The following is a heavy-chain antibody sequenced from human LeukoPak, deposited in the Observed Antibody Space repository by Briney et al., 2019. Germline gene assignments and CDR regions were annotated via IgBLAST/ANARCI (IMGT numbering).Heavy chain of an antibody. V-gene: IGHV3-30*18. Sequence: AGGSLRLSCAASGFTFSNYVMHWVRQAPGKGLEWVAVILFDGSNKYYADSMKGRFTISRDNSKNTLYLQMNSLRTEDTAVYYCAKEDTFMGALVLWGQGTLVTASS. CDR3: AKEDTFMGALVL. D-gene: IGHD5-18*01. CDR1: GFTFSNYV. CDR2: ILFDGSNK. J-gene: IGHJ4*02.